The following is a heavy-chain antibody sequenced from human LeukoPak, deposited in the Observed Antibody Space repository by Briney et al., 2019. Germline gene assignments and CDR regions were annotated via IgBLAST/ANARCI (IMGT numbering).Heavy chain of an antibody. D-gene: IGHD6-13*01. V-gene: IGHV3-11*01. J-gene: IGHJ3*02. Sequence: PGGSLRLXCAASGFTFSDYYKSWIRQAPGKELEWVSYISSSGSTIYYADSVKGRFTISRDNAKNSLYLQMNSLRAEDTALYYCARAQAAINAFDIWGQGTMVTVSS. CDR3: ARAQAAINAFDI. CDR1: GFTFSDYY. CDR2: ISSSGSTI.